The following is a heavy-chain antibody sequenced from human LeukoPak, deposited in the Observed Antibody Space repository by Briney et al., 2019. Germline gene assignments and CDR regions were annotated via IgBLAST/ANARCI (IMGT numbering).Heavy chain of an antibody. CDR3: ARATDDILTGYTNFDY. D-gene: IGHD3-9*01. CDR1: GGSFSGYY. CDR2: INHSGST. V-gene: IGHV4-34*01. Sequence: PSETLPLTCAVYGGSFSGYYWSWIRQPPGKGLEWIGEINHSGSTNYNPSPKSRVTISVDTSKNQFSLKLSSVTAADTAVYCCARATDDILTGYTNFDYWGQGTLVTVSS. J-gene: IGHJ4*02.